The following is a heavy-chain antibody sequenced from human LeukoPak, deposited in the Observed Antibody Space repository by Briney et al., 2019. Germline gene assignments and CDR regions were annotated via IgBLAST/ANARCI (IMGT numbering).Heavy chain of an antibody. D-gene: IGHD6-13*01. Sequence: ASVKVSCKASGYTFTSYDINWVRQATGQGLEWMGWISAYNGNTNYAQKLQGRVTMTTDTSTSTAYMELRSLRSDDTAVYYCARDRFPGKAAAGQNLNNWFDPWGQGTLVTVSS. CDR1: GYTFTSYD. J-gene: IGHJ5*02. V-gene: IGHV1-18*01. CDR2: ISAYNGNT. CDR3: ARDRFPGKAAAGQNLNNWFDP.